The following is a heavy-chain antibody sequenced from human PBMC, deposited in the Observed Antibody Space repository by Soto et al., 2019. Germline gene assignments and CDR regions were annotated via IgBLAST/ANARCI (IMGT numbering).Heavy chain of an antibody. CDR2: INPNSGGT. CDR1: GYTFTGYY. J-gene: IGHJ6*02. Sequence: SVKVSCKASGYTFTGYYMHWVRQAPGQGLEWMGWINPNSGGTNYAQKFQGRVTMTRDTSISTAYMELRRLRSDDTDVYYCTREIRRMGYRTDYYYYYGMEVWDQGTRGTVS. D-gene: IGHD5-18*01. V-gene: IGHV1-2*02. CDR3: TREIRRMGYRTDYYYYYGMEV.